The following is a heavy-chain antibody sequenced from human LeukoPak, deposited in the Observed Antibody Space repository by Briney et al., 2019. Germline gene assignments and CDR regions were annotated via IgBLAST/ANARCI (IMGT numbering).Heavy chain of an antibody. V-gene: IGHV3-23*01. CDR1: GFALSHYA. D-gene: IGHD2-15*01. J-gene: IGHJ4*02. Sequence: PGGSLRLSCSMSGFALSHYAMSWVRQALGKGLEWISTIGGGGGSTDYTDSVKGRFTISRDNSKNTLYLQMSSLGAEDMAVYYCAKGHRYCTSGNCNSAIDYWGQGTLVTVSS. CDR2: IGGGGGST. CDR3: AKGHRYCTSGNCNSAIDY.